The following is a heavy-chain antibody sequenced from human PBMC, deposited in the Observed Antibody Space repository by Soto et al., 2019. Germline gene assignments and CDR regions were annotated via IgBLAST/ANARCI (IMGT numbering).Heavy chain of an antibody. CDR1: GFTFDDYG. V-gene: IGHV3-20*01. CDR3: ARVRYCSGGSCYSEGGYYYYYYMDV. Sequence: GGSLRLSCAASGFTFDDYGMSWVRQAPGKGLEWVSGINWNGGSTGYTDSVKGRFTISRDNAKNSLYLQMNSLRAEDTALYHCARVRYCSGGSCYSEGGYYYYYYMDVWGKGTTVTVSS. J-gene: IGHJ6*03. D-gene: IGHD2-15*01. CDR2: INWNGGST.